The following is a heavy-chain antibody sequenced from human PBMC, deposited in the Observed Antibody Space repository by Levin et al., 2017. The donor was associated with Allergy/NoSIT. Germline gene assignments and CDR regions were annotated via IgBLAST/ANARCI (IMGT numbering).Heavy chain of an antibody. Sequence: KAGESLKISCKVSGYTLTELSIHWVRQAPGKGLEWMGGFDPEEGKTFFYAQEFQGRVTMTEDTATDTAYMDLSRLRSDDTAVYYCATYGFHYDGGSYFDAFDIWGQGTMVTVSS. CDR3: ATYGFHYDGGSYFDAFDI. CDR2: FDPEEGKT. D-gene: IGHD3-22*01. J-gene: IGHJ3*02. CDR1: GYTLTELS. V-gene: IGHV1-24*01.